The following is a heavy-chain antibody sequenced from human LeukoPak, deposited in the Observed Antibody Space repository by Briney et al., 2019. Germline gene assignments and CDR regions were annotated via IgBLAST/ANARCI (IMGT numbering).Heavy chain of an antibody. CDR3: ARHSPGYDILTGYRRGYYYYYMDV. Sequence: PSETLSLTCTVSGGSISSYYWSWIRQPAGKGLEWIGRIYTSGSTNYNPSLKSRVTMSVDTSKNQFSLKLSSVTAADTAVYYCARHSPGYDILTGYRRGYYYYYMDVWGKGTTVTISS. D-gene: IGHD3-9*01. CDR1: GGSISSYY. CDR2: IYTSGST. J-gene: IGHJ6*03. V-gene: IGHV4-4*07.